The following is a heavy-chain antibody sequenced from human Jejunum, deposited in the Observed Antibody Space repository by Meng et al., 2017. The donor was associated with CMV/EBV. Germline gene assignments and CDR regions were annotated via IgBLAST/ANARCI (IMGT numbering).Heavy chain of an antibody. CDR1: GGSIGSGDYY. D-gene: IGHD3-3*01. V-gene: IGHV4-30-4*08. CDR2: IHDTGST. CDR3: ARGSIFVSFDS. Sequence: VQWQEAAPGPVKPSPTLSLTCSVSGGSIGSGDYYWSWIRQPPGKGLEWIGYIHDTGSTYYNPSLKSRVDISLGTSRNHFSLTLSSVTAEDTAVYFCARGSIFVSFDSWGQGTLVTVSS. J-gene: IGHJ4*02.